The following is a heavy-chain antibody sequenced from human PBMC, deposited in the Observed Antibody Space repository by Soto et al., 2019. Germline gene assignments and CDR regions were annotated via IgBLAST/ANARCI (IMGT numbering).Heavy chain of an antibody. Sequence: QVQLVQSGAEVKKPGASVKVSCKVSGYTLNEVAMHWVRQAPGKGLEWLGGFDPDEAETIYAQHFQGRVTMTEDTATDTVYMELSSLRSEDTALYFCTTYHGDYYFDHWGKGTLVTVSS. D-gene: IGHD4-17*01. CDR3: TTYHGDYYFDH. V-gene: IGHV1-24*01. CDR1: GYTLNEVA. J-gene: IGHJ4*02. CDR2: FDPDEAET.